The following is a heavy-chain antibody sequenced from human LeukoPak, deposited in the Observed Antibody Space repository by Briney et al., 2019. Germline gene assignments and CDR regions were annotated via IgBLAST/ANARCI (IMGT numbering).Heavy chain of an antibody. CDR1: GFTFSTYS. CDR2: INWNGGST. J-gene: IGHJ4*02. V-gene: IGHV3-20*04. D-gene: IGHD4-23*01. CDR3: ARDRNGGNTYYFDY. Sequence: SGGSLRLSCVDSGFTFSTYSMNWVRQAPGKGLEWVSGINWNGGSTGYADSVKGRFTISRDNAKNSLYLQMNSLRAEDTALYYCARDRNGGNTYYFDYWGQGTLVTVSS.